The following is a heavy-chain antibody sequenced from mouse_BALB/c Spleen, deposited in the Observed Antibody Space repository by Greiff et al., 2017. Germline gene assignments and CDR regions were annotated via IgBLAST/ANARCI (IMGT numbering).Heavy chain of an antibody. CDR2: ISYSGST. Sequence: DVKLQESGPGLVKPSQSLSLTCTVTGYSITSDYAWNWIRQFPGNKLEWMGYISYSGSTSYNPSLKSRISITRDTSKNQFFLQLNSVTTEDTATYYCARGLAAYWGQGTLVTVSA. J-gene: IGHJ3*01. CDR3: ARGLAAY. D-gene: IGHD2-2*01. CDR1: GYSITSDYA. V-gene: IGHV3-2*02.